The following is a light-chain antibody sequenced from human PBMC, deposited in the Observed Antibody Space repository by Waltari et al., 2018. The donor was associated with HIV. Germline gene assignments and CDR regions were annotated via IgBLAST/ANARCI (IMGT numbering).Light chain of an antibody. CDR3: ATWDSTLGLEV. V-gene: IGLV1-51*02. Sequence: QSALTQPPSVSSAPGQKITISCYGNDSNIGTNYVPSYPHPPGTAPKPLIYATTKRPSSLSARFSGSKSATSATLGITRLQTGDEGDYFCATWDSTLGLEVFGGGTRLTVL. CDR2: ATT. J-gene: IGLJ2*01. CDR1: DSNIGTNY.